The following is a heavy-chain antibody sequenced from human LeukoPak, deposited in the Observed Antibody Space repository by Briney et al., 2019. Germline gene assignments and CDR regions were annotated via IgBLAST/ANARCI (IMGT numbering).Heavy chain of an antibody. Sequence: GGSLRLSCAASGFTFSSYAMSWVSQAPGKGLEWVSAISGSGGSTYYADSVKGRFTISRDNSKNTLYLQMNSLRAEDTAVYYCAKSYSSWYSLFDYWGQGTLVTVSS. CDR3: AKSYSSWYSLFDY. CDR2: ISGSGGST. V-gene: IGHV3-23*01. J-gene: IGHJ4*02. CDR1: GFTFSSYA. D-gene: IGHD6-13*01.